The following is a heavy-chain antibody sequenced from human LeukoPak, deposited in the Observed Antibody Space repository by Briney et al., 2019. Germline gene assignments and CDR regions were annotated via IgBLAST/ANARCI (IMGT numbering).Heavy chain of an antibody. CDR2: ISYDGSNK. CDR3: AKDEHYYDSSGYRTDY. D-gene: IGHD3-22*01. V-gene: IGHV3-30*18. J-gene: IGHJ4*02. Sequence: GRSLRLSCAASGFTFSSYGMHWVRQAPGKGLEWVAVISYDGSNKYYADSVKGRFTISRDNSKNTLYLQMNSLRAEDTAVYYCAKDEHYYDSSGYRTDYWGQGTLVTVSS. CDR1: GFTFSSYG.